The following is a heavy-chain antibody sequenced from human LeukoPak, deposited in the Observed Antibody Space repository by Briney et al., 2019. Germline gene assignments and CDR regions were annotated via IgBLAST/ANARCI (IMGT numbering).Heavy chain of an antibody. D-gene: IGHD2-21*02. CDR1: GFTFSSHA. CDR2: ISYDGSNK. J-gene: IGHJ4*02. V-gene: IGHV3-30-3*01. Sequence: GGSLRLSCAASGFTFSSHAMHWVRQAPGKGLEWVGVISYDGSNKYYGDSAKGRFTITRDNSKNTLYVQMNSLRVADTAVYSCARSPGRTLVVVTAVDSWGQGTLVTVSS. CDR3: ARSPGRTLVVVTAVDS.